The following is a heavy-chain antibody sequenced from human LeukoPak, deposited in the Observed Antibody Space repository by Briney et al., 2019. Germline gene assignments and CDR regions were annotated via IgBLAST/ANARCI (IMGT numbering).Heavy chain of an antibody. CDR3: AKNGRDDHDKYFFDF. Sequence: GGSLRLSCAGSGFIFRNYAMSWVRQAPGLGLEWVSAISGSGVGTNYADSVRGRFTISRDNSKNTLYLQMNSLRAEDTAVYYCAKNGRDDHDKYFFDFWGQGTQVTVSS. J-gene: IGHJ4*02. V-gene: IGHV3-23*01. D-gene: IGHD3-9*01. CDR1: GFIFRNYA. CDR2: ISGSGVGT.